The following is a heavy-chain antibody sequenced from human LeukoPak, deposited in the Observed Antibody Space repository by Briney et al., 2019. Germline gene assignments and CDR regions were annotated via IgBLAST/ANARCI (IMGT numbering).Heavy chain of an antibody. CDR1: GFTFGSYA. Sequence: GGSLRLSCAASGFTFGSYAMHWVRQAPGKGLEWVAVISYDGSNKYYADSVKGRFTISRDNSKNTLYLQMNSLRAEDTAVYYCARDGERSSWYYFDYWGQGTLVTVSS. CDR2: ISYDGSNK. CDR3: ARDGERSSWYYFDY. J-gene: IGHJ4*02. V-gene: IGHV3-30-3*01. D-gene: IGHD6-13*01.